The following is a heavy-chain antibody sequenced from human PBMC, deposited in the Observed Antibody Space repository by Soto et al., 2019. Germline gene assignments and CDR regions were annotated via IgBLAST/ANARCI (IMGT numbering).Heavy chain of an antibody. CDR3: GRGGLSTSTFDC. CDR2: IYPSDSDT. CDR1: GYNFAGYW. V-gene: IGHV5-51*01. J-gene: IGHJ4*02. D-gene: IGHD1-1*01. Sequence: PGESLKISCKGSGYNFAGYWIAWVRQMPGKGLELMGIIYPSDSDTRYRPSFQGQVTISADKSISSAYLQWSSLRASDTAMYYCGRGGLSTSTFDCWGQVPPVTVSS.